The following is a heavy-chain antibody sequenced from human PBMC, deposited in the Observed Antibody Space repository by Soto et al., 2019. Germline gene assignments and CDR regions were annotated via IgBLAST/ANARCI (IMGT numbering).Heavy chain of an antibody. D-gene: IGHD3-22*01. Sequence: ASVKVSWKASGYTFTSYAMHWVRQAPGQRLEWMGWINAGNGNTKYSQKFQGRDTITRDTSASTAYMELSSLRSEDTAVYYCARDYDSSGYPRYYFDYWGQGTLVTVSS. J-gene: IGHJ4*02. V-gene: IGHV1-3*01. CDR3: ARDYDSSGYPRYYFDY. CDR1: GYTFTSYA. CDR2: INAGNGNT.